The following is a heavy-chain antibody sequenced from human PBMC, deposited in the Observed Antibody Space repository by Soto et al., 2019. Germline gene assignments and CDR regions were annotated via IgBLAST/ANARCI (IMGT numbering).Heavy chain of an antibody. J-gene: IGHJ4*02. V-gene: IGHV1-18*01. Sequence: ASVKVSCKASGYTFTSYGISWVRQAPGQGLEWMGWISAYNGNTNYAQKLQGRVTMTTDTSTSTAYMELRSLRSDDAAVDYCARSGYCSGGSCDRVEYDYWGQGTLVTVSS. CDR3: ARSGYCSGGSCDRVEYDY. CDR1: GYTFTSYG. D-gene: IGHD2-15*01. CDR2: ISAYNGNT.